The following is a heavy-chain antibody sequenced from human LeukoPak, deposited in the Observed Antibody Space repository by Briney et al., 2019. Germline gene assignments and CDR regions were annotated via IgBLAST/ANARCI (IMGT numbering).Heavy chain of an antibody. CDR2: ISWNSGNI. CDR1: GFTFDDYA. CDR3: AKDSGAYRYFDY. J-gene: IGHJ4*02. D-gene: IGHD1-14*01. Sequence: GMSLRLSCAASGFTFDDYAMHWVRQAPGKGLEWVSGISWNSGNIGYADSVKGRFTISRDNAKNSLFLQMNSLRAEDTALYYCAKDSGAYRYFDYWGQGTLVTVSS. V-gene: IGHV3-9*01.